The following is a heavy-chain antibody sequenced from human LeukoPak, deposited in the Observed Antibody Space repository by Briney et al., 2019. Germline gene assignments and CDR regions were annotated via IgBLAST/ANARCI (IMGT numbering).Heavy chain of an antibody. Sequence: ASVKVSCKTSGYTFTEYYIHWVRQAPGQGLEWMGIINPSGGSTSYAQKFQGRVTVTRDMSTSTVYMELSSLRSEDTAVYYCARDNWGSDAGDYWGQGTLVTVSS. D-gene: IGHD7-27*01. V-gene: IGHV1-46*01. J-gene: IGHJ4*02. CDR2: INPSGGST. CDR1: GYTFTEYY. CDR3: ARDNWGSDAGDY.